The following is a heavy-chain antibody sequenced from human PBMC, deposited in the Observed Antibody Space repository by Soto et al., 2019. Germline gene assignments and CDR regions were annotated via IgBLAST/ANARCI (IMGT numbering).Heavy chain of an antibody. V-gene: IGHV4-34*01. D-gene: IGHD4-4*01. CDR3: ARADTTVTAVSYYYYGMDV. J-gene: IGHJ6*02. Sequence: SETLSLTCAVYGGSFSGYYWSWIRQAPGKGLEWIGEINHSGSTNYNPSLKSRVTISVDTSKNQFSLKLSSVTAADTAVYYCARADTTVTAVSYYYYGMDVWGQGTTVTVSS. CDR1: GGSFSGYY. CDR2: INHSGST.